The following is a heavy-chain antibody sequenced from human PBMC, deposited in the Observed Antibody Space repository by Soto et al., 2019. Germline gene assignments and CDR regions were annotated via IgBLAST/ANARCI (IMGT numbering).Heavy chain of an antibody. CDR2: IIPIFGTA. Sequence: GASVKGSCKASRGTFSSYAISWVRQAPVQGLEWMGGIIPIFGTANYAQKFQGRFTITADESTSTACMELSSLRSEDTAVYYYARQHYYDSSGYSFDYWGQGTLVTVPQ. J-gene: IGHJ4*02. V-gene: IGHV1-69*13. D-gene: IGHD3-22*01. CDR1: RGTFSSYA. CDR3: ARQHYYDSSGYSFDY.